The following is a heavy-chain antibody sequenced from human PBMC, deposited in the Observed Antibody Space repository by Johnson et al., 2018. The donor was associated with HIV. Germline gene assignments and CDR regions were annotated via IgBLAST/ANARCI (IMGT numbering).Heavy chain of an antibody. V-gene: IGHV3-30-3*01. Sequence: QVQLVESGGGVVQPGRSLRLSCATSGFAFSSYAVHWVRQAPGKGLEWVALISFDGNTRFFGDYMNAQFTISRDNSNNTLYLQMNSLRAEDAALYYCASARIGVRPAGVFDMWGQGTRVTVSS. CDR2: ISFDGNTR. J-gene: IGHJ3*02. CDR3: ASARIGVRPAGVFDM. CDR1: GFAFSSYA. D-gene: IGHD3-3*01.